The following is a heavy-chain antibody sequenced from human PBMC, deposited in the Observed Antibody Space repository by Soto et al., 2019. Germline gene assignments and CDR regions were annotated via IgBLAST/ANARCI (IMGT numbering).Heavy chain of an antibody. Sequence: GGSLRLSCAASGFTFSSYSMNWVRQAPGKGLEWVSSISSSSSYIYYADSVKGRFTISRDNAKNSLYLQMNSLRAEDTAVYYCARAPYYYDSSVYYAYWGQGTLVTVSS. CDR2: ISSSSSYI. V-gene: IGHV3-21*01. D-gene: IGHD3-22*01. CDR1: GFTFSSYS. J-gene: IGHJ4*02. CDR3: ARAPYYYDSSVYYAY.